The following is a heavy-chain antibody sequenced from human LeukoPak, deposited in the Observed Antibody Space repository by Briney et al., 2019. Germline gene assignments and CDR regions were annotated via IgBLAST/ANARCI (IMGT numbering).Heavy chain of an antibody. CDR2: IYSGGST. D-gene: IGHD2-2*01. V-gene: IGHV3-66*01. CDR3: ARDFVVVPAHMSRLGVYMDV. Sequence: PGGSLRLSCAASGFTVSSNYMSWVRQAPGKGLEWVSVIYSGGSTYYADSVKGRFTISRDNSKNTLYLQMNSLRAEDTAVYYCARDFVVVPAHMSRLGVYMDVWGKGTTVTVSS. CDR1: GFTVSSNY. J-gene: IGHJ6*03.